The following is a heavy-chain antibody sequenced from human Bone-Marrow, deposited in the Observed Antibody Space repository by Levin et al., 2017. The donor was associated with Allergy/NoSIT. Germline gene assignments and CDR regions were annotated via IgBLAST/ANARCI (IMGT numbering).Heavy chain of an antibody. CDR2: ISMNSIYT. J-gene: IGHJ4*02. Sequence: LSLTCAASGFTFSDHYMSWIRQAPGKGLEWISYISMNSIYTNYADSVKGRFTISRDNANNSLYLQMNSLRAGDTAVYFCAREISGGDYWGQGTLVIVSS. CDR1: GFTFSDHY. D-gene: IGHD2-15*01. V-gene: IGHV3-11*05. CDR3: AREISGGDY.